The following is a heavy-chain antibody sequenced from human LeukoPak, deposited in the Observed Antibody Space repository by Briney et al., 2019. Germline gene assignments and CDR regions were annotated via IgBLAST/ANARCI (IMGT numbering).Heavy chain of an antibody. CDR1: GFTFSSYW. CDR3: ARPIAVAGTSPSRY. Sequence: AGGSLRLSCAASGFTFSSYWMHWVRQAPGKGLVWVSRINSDGSSTNYADSVKGRFTISRDNAKNTLYLQMNSLRAEDTAVYYCARPIAVAGTSPSRYWGQGTLVTVSS. V-gene: IGHV3-74*01. D-gene: IGHD6-19*01. J-gene: IGHJ4*02. CDR2: INSDGSST.